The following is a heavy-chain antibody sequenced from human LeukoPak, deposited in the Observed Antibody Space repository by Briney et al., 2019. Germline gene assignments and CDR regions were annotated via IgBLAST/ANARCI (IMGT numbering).Heavy chain of an antibody. CDR1: GYTFTSYG. V-gene: IGHV1-18*01. D-gene: IGHD1-26*01. CDR3: APGDSGSYQNYFDY. CDR2: ISAYNGNT. J-gene: IGHJ4*02. Sequence: GASVKVSCKASGYTFTSYGISWVRQAPGQGLEWMGWISAYNGNTNYAQKLQGRVTMTTDTSTSTAYMELRSLRSDDTAVYYCAPGDSGSYQNYFDYWGQGTLVTVSS.